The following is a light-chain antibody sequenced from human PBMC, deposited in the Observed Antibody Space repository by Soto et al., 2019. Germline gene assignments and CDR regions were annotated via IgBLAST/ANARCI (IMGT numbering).Light chain of an antibody. J-gene: IGKJ4*01. CDR3: QQRNNSPLT. CDR1: QSVRSY. Sequence: EIVLTQSPATLSLSPGERATLSCRASQSVRSYLGWYQQKPGLAPRLLIYDASNRASGIPARFSGSGSGTDFTLTISSLEPEDSALYYCQQRNNSPLTFGGGTKVEIK. CDR2: DAS. V-gene: IGKV3-11*01.